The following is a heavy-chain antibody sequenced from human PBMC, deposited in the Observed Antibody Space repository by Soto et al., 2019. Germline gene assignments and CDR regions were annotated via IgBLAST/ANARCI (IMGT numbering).Heavy chain of an antibody. CDR2: ISTISSNI. Sequence: PGGSLRLSCPASGFTFSSYSMNWVRQAPGKGLEWVSSISTISSNIYYADSVRGRFTISRHTAKNSLQLQMNSLRAEDTAVYYWARGDYSGRDWFDPWGQGTLVSVSS. V-gene: IGHV3-21*01. CDR3: ARGDYSGRDWFDP. J-gene: IGHJ5*02. CDR1: GFTFSSYS. D-gene: IGHD3-10*01.